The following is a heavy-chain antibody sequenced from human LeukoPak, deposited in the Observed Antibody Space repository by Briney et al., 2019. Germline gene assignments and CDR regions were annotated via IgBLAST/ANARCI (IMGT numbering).Heavy chain of an antibody. CDR1: GYSISSGYL. Sequence: PSETLSLTCTVSGYSISSGYLWGWIRQPPGKGLEWIGSIDGSGSSYYNPSLKSRVTISVDTSKNQFSLKLSSVTAADTAVYYCARVRHSNYFDYWGQGTLVTVSS. J-gene: IGHJ4*02. CDR2: IDGSGSS. V-gene: IGHV4-38-2*02. CDR3: ARVRHSNYFDY. D-gene: IGHD4-11*01.